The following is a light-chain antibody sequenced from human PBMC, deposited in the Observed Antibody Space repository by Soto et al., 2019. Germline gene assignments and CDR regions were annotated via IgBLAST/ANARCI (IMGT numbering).Light chain of an antibody. Sequence: EIVLTQSPATLSLSPGERATLSCRASQSVGYHLAWYQQKPGQAPRLLIYDASNRATGIPARFSGSGSGTDFTLTISSLQPEDFATYYCLQDYNYPWTFGQGTKVDIK. CDR2: DAS. CDR1: QSVGYH. J-gene: IGKJ1*01. V-gene: IGKV3-11*01. CDR3: LQDYNYPWT.